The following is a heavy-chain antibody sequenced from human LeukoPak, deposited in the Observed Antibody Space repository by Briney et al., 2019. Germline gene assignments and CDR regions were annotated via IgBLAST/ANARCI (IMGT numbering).Heavy chain of an antibody. CDR2: IYTSGGT. D-gene: IGHD3-10*01. V-gene: IGHV4-61*02. J-gene: IGHJ5*02. CDR3: ATSRFSGGLGRFDP. Sequence: SETLSLTCTVSGGSINSGSYYYHWIRQPAGKGLEWIGRIYTSGGTIYNPSLKSRVTISVDTSKNQVSLKLTSVTAADTAVYYCATSRFSGGLGRFDPWGQGTLVTVSS. CDR1: GGSINSGSYY.